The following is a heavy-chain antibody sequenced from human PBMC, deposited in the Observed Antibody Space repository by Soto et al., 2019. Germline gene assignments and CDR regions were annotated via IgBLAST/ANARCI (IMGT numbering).Heavy chain of an antibody. CDR1: AASISSASW. CDR3: ARLSFSYGVDV. Sequence: KTSETRSLTWALSAASISSASWWTFFRQPPGKGLECIGEISHGGSTSYNPSLKSRVTLSLDKFKNHFSLHLTSVAAAETAVYYCARLSFSYGVDVWGQGTTGTVSS. V-gene: IGHV4-4*02. J-gene: IGHJ6*01. CDR2: ISHGGST.